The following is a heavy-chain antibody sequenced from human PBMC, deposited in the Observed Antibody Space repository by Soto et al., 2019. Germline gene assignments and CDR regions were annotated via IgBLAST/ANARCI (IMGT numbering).Heavy chain of an antibody. V-gene: IGHV4-34*01. J-gene: IGHJ4*02. CDR2: INHGGSS. CDR1: GGSFRGYY. Sequence: QVQLQQWGAGLLKASETLSLTCAVYGGSFRGYYWSWIRQPPGKGLEWIGEINHGGSSNYIPSLKSRVTISVDTSKNQFPLKLSSVTAADTAIYYCARLSHHEYVWGSYGNFDSWGQGTLVTVSS. CDR3: ARLSHHEYVWGSYGNFDS. D-gene: IGHD3-16*01.